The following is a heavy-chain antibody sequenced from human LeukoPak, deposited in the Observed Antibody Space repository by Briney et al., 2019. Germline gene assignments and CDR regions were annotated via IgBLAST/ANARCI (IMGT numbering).Heavy chain of an antibody. D-gene: IGHD2-2*01. Sequence: SETLSLTCAVYGGSFSGYYWSWIRQPPGKGLEWIGEINHSGSTNYNPSLKSRVTISVATSKNQFSLKLSSVTAADTAVYYCARGRRPRRAGGYCSSTSCSPLGYYYYYMDVWGKGTTVTVSS. CDR2: INHSGST. CDR1: GGSFSGYY. CDR3: ARGRRPRRAGGYCSSTSCSPLGYYYYYMDV. J-gene: IGHJ6*03. V-gene: IGHV4-34*01.